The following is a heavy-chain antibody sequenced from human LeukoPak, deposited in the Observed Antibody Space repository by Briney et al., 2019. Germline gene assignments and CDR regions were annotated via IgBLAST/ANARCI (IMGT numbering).Heavy chain of an antibody. CDR3: ASGTAYAFDI. CDR2: ISAYNGNT. CDR1: GYTFTNYG. D-gene: IGHD2-21*02. J-gene: IGHJ3*02. V-gene: IGHV1-18*01. Sequence: ASVKVSCKASGYTFTNYGISWVRQAPGQGLQWMGWISAYNGNTNYAQKLQGRVTMTTDTSTSTAYMELRSLTSDDTAVYYCASGTAYAFDIWGQGTMVTVSS.